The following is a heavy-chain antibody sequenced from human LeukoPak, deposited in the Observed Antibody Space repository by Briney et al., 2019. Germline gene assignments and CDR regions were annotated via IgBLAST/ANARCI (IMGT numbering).Heavy chain of an antibody. Sequence: SGGSLRLSCAASGFTFSTSWMTRVRQAPGKGLEWVANIKQDGSEKYYVDSVKGRFAVSRDNAKNSLYLQMNSLRAEDTAVYYCARAQSGFWSGYCFDYWGQGTLVTVSS. V-gene: IGHV3-7*01. CDR3: ARAQSGFWSGYCFDY. D-gene: IGHD3-3*01. J-gene: IGHJ4*02. CDR2: IKQDGSEK. CDR1: GFTFSTSW.